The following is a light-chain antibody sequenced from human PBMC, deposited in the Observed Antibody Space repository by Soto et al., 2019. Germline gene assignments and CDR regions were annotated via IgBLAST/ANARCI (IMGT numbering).Light chain of an antibody. Sequence: QSALTQPASVSGSPGQSITISCTGTSSDVGSYNLVSWYQQHPGKAPKLMIYEGSKWPSGVSNRFSGSKSGNTASLTISGLQAEDEADYYCCSYAGSSTSVFGTGTKLTVL. J-gene: IGLJ1*01. CDR3: CSYAGSSTSV. CDR2: EGS. CDR1: SSDVGSYNL. V-gene: IGLV2-23*01.